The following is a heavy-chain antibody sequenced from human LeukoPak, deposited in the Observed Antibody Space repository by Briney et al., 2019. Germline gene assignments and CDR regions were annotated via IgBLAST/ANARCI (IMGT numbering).Heavy chain of an antibody. CDR2: ISSSSSYI. CDR1: GFTFSSYS. D-gene: IGHD3-3*01. J-gene: IGHJ4*02. CDR3: ASTAELSYYDFWSGSVPHDY. V-gene: IGHV3-21*01. Sequence: GGSLRLSCAASGFTFSSYSMNWVRQAPGKGLEWVSSISSSSSYIYYADSVKGRFTISRDNAKNSLYLQMNSLRAEDTAVYYCASTAELSYYDFWSGSVPHDYWGQGTLVTVSS.